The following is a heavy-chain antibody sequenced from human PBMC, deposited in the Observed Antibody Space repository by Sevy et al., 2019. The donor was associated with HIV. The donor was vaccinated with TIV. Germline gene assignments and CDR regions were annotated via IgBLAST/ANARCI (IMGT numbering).Heavy chain of an antibody. CDR2: ISHDESHI. Sequence: GGSLRLSCAASGFTFSIYGMHWVRQAPGKGLEWVGVISHDESHISYTDSVKGRFTISRDNSKNTVYLQMNSLRPEDTAVYYRAKDALVTSETSPLWNWLDSWGLGSLVTVSS. CDR1: GFTFSIYG. D-gene: IGHD4-4*01. CDR3: AKDALVTSETSPLWNWLDS. J-gene: IGHJ5*01. V-gene: IGHV3-30*18.